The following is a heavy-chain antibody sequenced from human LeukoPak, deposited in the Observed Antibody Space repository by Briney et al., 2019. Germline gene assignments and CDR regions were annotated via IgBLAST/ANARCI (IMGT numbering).Heavy chain of an antibody. CDR3: ARQQLQLWYD. V-gene: IGHV3-48*03. CDR1: GFTFSSYE. J-gene: IGHJ4*02. D-gene: IGHD5-18*01. Sequence: PGGSLRLSCAASGFTFSSYEMNWVRQAPGKGLEWVSYISSSAATTYYADSVKGRFTTSRDNAKNSLYLQMNSLRAEDTAVYYCARQQLQLWYDWGQGTLVTVSS. CDR2: ISSSAATT.